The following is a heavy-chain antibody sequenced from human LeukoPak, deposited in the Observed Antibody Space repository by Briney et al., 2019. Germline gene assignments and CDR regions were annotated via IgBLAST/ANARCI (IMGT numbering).Heavy chain of an antibody. Sequence: NPSQTLSLTCTVSGGSISSGSYYSSWIRQPAGKGLEWIVRIYTSGSTNYNPSLKSRVTISVDTSKNQFSLKLSSVTAADTAVYYCARGLSSGWYTVPWGQGTLVTVSS. V-gene: IGHV4-61*02. D-gene: IGHD6-19*01. CDR2: IYTSGST. CDR1: GGSISSGSYY. CDR3: ARGLSSGWYTVP. J-gene: IGHJ5*02.